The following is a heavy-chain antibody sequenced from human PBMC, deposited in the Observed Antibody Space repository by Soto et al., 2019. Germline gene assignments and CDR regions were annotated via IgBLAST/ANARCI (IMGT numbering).Heavy chain of an antibody. CDR2: IKQDGSEK. J-gene: IGHJ5*02. V-gene: IGHV3-7*03. CDR3: ARYSYSSGPQDL. Sequence: GGSLRLSCTASGFTFTSHWMSWVRQAPGKGLEWVANIKQDGSEKRYVDSVKGRFTISRDNGKDSLDLQMNSLRVEDTAVYYCARYSYSSGPQDLWGQGTLVTVSS. CDR1: GFTFTSHW. D-gene: IGHD6-19*01.